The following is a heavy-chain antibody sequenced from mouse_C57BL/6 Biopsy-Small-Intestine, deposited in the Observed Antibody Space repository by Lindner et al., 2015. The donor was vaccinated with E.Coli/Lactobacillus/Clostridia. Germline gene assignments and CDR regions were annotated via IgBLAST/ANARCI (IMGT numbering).Heavy chain of an antibody. Sequence: VQLQESGAELVRPGTSVKMSCKASGYTFTNYWIGWAKQRPGQGLEWIGEIDPSDSFINYNQKFKGKSTLTVDKSSSTAYMQFSSLTSEDFAIYYCARSIYEYFDYWGQGTTLTVSS. CDR2: IDPSDSFI. V-gene: IGHV1-63*01. D-gene: IGHD2-3*01. CDR3: ARSIYEYFDY. CDR1: GYTFTNYW. J-gene: IGHJ2*01.